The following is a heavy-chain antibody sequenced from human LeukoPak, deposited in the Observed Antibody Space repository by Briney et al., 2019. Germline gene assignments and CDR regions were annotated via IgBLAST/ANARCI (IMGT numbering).Heavy chain of an antibody. Sequence: GGSLRLSCAASAFTFNSYWMHWLRQAPGKGLVWVSRINSDGSSTSYADSVTGRFTISRDNAKNTLYLQMNSLRAEDTSVYYCARDLPYGYYYYGMDVWGQGTTVTVSS. CDR2: INSDGSST. D-gene: IGHD4-17*01. J-gene: IGHJ6*02. CDR3: ARDLPYGYYYYGMDV. CDR1: AFTFNSYW. V-gene: IGHV3-74*01.